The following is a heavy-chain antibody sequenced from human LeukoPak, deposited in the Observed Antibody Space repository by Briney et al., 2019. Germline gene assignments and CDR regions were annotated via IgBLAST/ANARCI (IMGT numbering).Heavy chain of an antibody. V-gene: IGHV3-66*01. D-gene: IGHD3-22*01. CDR1: GFTVSSNY. Sequence: GSLRLSCAASGFTVSSNYMSWVRQAPGKGLEWVSVIYSGGRTYYADPVKGRFTISRDNSKNTLYLQMNSLRAEDTAVYYCARESNSGYYLSYWGQGTLVTVSS. CDR2: IYSGGRT. CDR3: ARESNSGYYLSY. J-gene: IGHJ4*02.